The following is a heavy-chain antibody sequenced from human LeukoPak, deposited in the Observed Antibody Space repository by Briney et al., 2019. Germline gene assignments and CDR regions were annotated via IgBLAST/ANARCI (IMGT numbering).Heavy chain of an antibody. CDR2: LYYSGYS. V-gene: IGHV4-59*08. CDR3: ARGNSSSWPLDY. J-gene: IGHJ4*02. CDR1: GGSITSYY. Sequence: PSETLSLTCTVSGGSITSYYWAWLRQPPGKGLGWIGYLYYSGYSNYNPSLKSRVSMSVDTSKSQFSLNLNSVTAADTAVYYCARGNSSSWPLDYWGQGTLVTVSS. D-gene: IGHD6-13*01.